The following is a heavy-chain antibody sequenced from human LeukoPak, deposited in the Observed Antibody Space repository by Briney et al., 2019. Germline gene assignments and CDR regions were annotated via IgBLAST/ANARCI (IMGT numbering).Heavy chain of an antibody. J-gene: IGHJ5*02. V-gene: IGHV4-4*07. Sequence: PSETLSLTCTVSGGSISSYYWSWIRQPAGKGLEWIGRIYTSGSTNYNPSLKSRVTMSVDTSKNQFSLKLSSVTAADTAVYYCARDHCGGDCYSGRNWFDPWGQGTWSPSPQ. CDR2: IYTSGST. D-gene: IGHD2-21*02. CDR1: GGSISSYY. CDR3: ARDHCGGDCYSGRNWFDP.